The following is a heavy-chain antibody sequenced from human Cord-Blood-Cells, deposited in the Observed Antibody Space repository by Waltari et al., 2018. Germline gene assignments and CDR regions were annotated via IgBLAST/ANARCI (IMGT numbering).Heavy chain of an antibody. J-gene: IGHJ3*02. D-gene: IGHD2-2*01. CDR3: ARKYCSSTSCYDAFDI. Sequence: EVQLVESGGGLVQPGGSLRLSCAASGFTFSSYRMNWVRQAPGKGLGGVSYISSSSSTIYYADSVKGRFTISRDNAKNSLYLQMNSLRAEDTAVYYCARKYCSSTSCYDAFDIWGQGTMVTVSS. CDR2: ISSSSSTI. V-gene: IGHV3-48*01. CDR1: GFTFSSYR.